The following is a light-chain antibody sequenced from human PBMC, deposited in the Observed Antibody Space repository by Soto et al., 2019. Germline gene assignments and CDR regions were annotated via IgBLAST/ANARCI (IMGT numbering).Light chain of an antibody. CDR1: QAVPNN. CDR2: EES. CDR3: QQVKTYPRT. Sequence: DIPLTQSPSFLSASVGARVTITCRPSQAVPNNMAWYQQTPGKPPKLRIYEESTLHRGVPSRFSGRKSGTQFTLTIDSLQPEDFATYYCQQVKTYPRTFGGGTKVDI. V-gene: IGKV1-9*01. J-gene: IGKJ4*01.